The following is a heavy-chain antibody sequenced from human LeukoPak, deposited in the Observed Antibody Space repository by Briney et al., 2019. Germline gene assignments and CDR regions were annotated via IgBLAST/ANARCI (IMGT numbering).Heavy chain of an antibody. D-gene: IGHD5-12*01. CDR3: ARASGYSGYDPFDY. V-gene: IGHV3-53*01. CDR2: IYSGGDT. J-gene: IGHJ4*02. CDR1: GFTVSSNY. Sequence: GGSLRLSCAASGFTVSSNYMSWVRQAPGKGLEWVSVIYSGGDTYYADSVKGRFTISKDNSKNTLYLQMNTLRAEDTAVYYCARASGYSGYDPFDYWGQGTLVTVSS.